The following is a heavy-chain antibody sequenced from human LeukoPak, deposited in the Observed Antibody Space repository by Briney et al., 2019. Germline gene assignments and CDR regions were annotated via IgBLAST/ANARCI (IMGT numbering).Heavy chain of an antibody. CDR1: GGSISSYY. V-gene: IGHV4-59*01. J-gene: IGHJ4*02. D-gene: IGHD3-10*01. Sequence: SETLSLTCTVSGGSISSYYWSWIRQPPGKGLEWIGYISYIGDTNYNPSLKSRATISLDTSKNQFSLKLSSVTAADTAVYYCARVNSLWFGGEFDYWGQGTLVTVSS. CDR3: ARVNSLWFGGEFDY. CDR2: ISYIGDT.